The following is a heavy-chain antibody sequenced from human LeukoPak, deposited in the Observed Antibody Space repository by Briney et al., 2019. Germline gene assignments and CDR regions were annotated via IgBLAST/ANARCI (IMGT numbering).Heavy chain of an antibody. V-gene: IGHV4-39*01. CDR3: ARSRREIRTDGDTYYFGY. Sequence: SDTLSLTCTVSGRSITSSSYYWGWIRQPPGKGLEWIANIHYSGSTYYHPSLKSQLTISIDTSKNQFSLKVSSVTAADTAVYYCARSRREIRTDGDTYYFGYWGQGTLVSVS. J-gene: IGHJ4*02. CDR1: GRSITSSSYY. D-gene: IGHD5-24*01. CDR2: IHYSGST.